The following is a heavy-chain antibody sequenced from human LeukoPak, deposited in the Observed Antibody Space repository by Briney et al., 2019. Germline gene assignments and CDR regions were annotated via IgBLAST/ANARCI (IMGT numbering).Heavy chain of an antibody. V-gene: IGHV1-46*01. J-gene: IGHJ4*02. Sequence: ASVKVSCKASGYTFTSYYMHWVRQAPGQGLEWMGIINPSGGSTSYAQKFQGRVTMTRDTSTNTVYMELSSLRSEDTAVYYCARDGGYDFWSGYYQDYWGQGTLVTVSS. D-gene: IGHD3-3*01. CDR1: GYTFTSYY. CDR3: ARDGGYDFWSGYYQDY. CDR2: INPSGGST.